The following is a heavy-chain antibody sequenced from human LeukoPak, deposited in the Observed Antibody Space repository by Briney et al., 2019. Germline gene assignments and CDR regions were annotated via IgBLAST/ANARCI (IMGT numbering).Heavy chain of an antibody. CDR1: GFTFSSYA. J-gene: IGHJ4*02. D-gene: IGHD4-23*01. CDR2: ISGSGGST. CDR3: ARDLRWPN. V-gene: IGHV3-23*01. Sequence: QPRGSLRLSCAASGFTFSSYAMSWVRQAPGKGLEWVSAISGSGGSTYYADSVKGRFTISRDNAKNSLYLQMNSLRAEDTAVYYCARDLRWPNWGQGTLVTVSS.